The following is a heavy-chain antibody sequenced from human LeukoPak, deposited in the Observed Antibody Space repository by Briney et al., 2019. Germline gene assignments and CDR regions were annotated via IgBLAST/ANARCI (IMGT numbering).Heavy chain of an antibody. CDR2: INPSGGST. CDR3: ARDSYSGSYYSYAFDL. J-gene: IGHJ3*01. V-gene: IGHV1-46*01. D-gene: IGHD1-26*01. Sequence: ASVKVSCKASGYTFTSYYMHWVRQAPGQGLEWMGIINPSGGSTSYAQKFQGRVTMTRDMSTSTVYMELSSLRSDDTAVYYCARDSYSGSYYSYAFDLWGQGTMVTVSS. CDR1: GYTFTSYY.